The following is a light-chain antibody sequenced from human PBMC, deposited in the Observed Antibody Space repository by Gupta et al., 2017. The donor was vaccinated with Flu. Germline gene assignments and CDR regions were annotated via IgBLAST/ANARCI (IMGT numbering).Light chain of an antibody. V-gene: IGLV1-40*01. CDR1: SSNIGAGYD. CDR3: QSYDSSLSGVV. Sequence: QSVLTQPPSVSGAPGPRVTISCHGSSSNIGAGYDVHWYQQLPGTAPKLLIYGNSNRPSGVPDRFSGSKSGTSASLAITGLQAEDEADYYCQSYDSSLSGVVFGGGTKLTVL. J-gene: IGLJ2*01. CDR2: GNS.